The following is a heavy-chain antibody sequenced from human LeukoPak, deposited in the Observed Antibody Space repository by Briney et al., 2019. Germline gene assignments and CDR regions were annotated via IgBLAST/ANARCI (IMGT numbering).Heavy chain of an antibody. Sequence: GGSLRLSCAASGFTFSSYWMIWVRQAPGKELEWVANIKQDGSEKYYVDSVKGRFTISRDNAKNSLYLQMNSLRAEDTAVYYCARLKLLWSNYFDYWGQGTLVTVSS. J-gene: IGHJ4*02. V-gene: IGHV3-7*01. CDR1: GFTFSSYW. CDR2: IKQDGSEK. D-gene: IGHD2-2*01. CDR3: ARLKLLWSNYFDY.